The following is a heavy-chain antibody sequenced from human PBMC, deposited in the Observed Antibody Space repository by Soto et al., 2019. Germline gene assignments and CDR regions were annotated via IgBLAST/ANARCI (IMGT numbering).Heavy chain of an antibody. V-gene: IGHV1-3*01. CDR1: GYTFTSYA. CDR3: ARVVGGDLDHFDY. D-gene: IGHD1-26*01. Sequence: ASVKVSCKASGYTFTSYAMHWVRQAPGQRLEWMGWINAGNGNTKYSQKFQGRVTITRDTSASTAYMELSSLRSEDTAVYYCARVVGGDLDHFDYWGQGTLVTVSS. J-gene: IGHJ4*02. CDR2: INAGNGNT.